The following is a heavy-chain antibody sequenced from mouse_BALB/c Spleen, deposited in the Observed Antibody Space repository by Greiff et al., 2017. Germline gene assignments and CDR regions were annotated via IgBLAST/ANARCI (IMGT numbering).Heavy chain of an antibody. V-gene: IGHV1-15*01. CDR3: TRGGITAWFAY. Sequence: VQLQQSGAELVRPGASVTLSCKASGYTFTDYEMHWVKQTPVHGLEWIGAIDPETGGTAYNQKFKGKATLTADKSSSTAYMELRSLTSEDSAVYYCTRGGITAWFAYWGQGTLVTVSA. D-gene: IGHD2-4*01. CDR1: GYTFTDYE. J-gene: IGHJ3*01. CDR2: IDPETGGT.